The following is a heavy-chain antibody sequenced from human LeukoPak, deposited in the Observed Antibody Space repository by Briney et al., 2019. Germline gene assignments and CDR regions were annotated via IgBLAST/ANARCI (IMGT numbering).Heavy chain of an antibody. CDR1: GFTFSNYE. CDR2: ISTSGTKV. J-gene: IGHJ4*02. CDR3: ARGGTEELDY. V-gene: IGHV3-48*03. Sequence: GGSLRLSCAASGFTFSNYEMDWVRQAPGKGPEGVSYISTSGTKVYYADSVKGRFTISRDNAENSLFLQMNSLRVEDSAIYYCARGGTEELDYWGQGALVTVSS. D-gene: IGHD1-7*01.